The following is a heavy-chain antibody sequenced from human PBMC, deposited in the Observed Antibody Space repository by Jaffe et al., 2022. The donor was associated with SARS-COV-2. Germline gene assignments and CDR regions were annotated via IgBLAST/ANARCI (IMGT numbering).Heavy chain of an antibody. Sequence: EVQLVESGGGLVQPGGSLRLSCAASGFTFSSYWMHWVRQAPGKGLVWVSRINSDGSSTSYADSVKGRFTISRDNAKNTLYLQMNSLRAEDTAVYYCARDPHVGAIYYYYYGMDVWGQGTTVTVSS. CDR1: GFTFSSYW. V-gene: IGHV3-74*01. CDR2: INSDGSST. J-gene: IGHJ6*02. D-gene: IGHD1-26*01. CDR3: ARDPHVGAIYYYYYGMDV.